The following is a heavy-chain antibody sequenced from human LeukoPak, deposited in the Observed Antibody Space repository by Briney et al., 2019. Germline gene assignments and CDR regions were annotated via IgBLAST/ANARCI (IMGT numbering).Heavy chain of an antibody. CDR1: GYNFTSYY. D-gene: IGHD6-19*01. CDR3: ARGRHSSGWSYYYYYYMDV. CDR2: INPSGGST. J-gene: IGHJ6*03. Sequence: GASVKVSCKASGYNFTSYYMHWVRQAPGQGLEWMGIINPSGGSTSYAQKFQGRVSMTRDMSTSTVYMELSSLRSEDTAVYYCARGRHSSGWSYYYYYYMDVWGKGTTVTVSS. V-gene: IGHV1-46*01.